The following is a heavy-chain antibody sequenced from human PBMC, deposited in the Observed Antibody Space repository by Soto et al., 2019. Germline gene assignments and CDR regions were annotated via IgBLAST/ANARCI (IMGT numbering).Heavy chain of an antibody. D-gene: IGHD6-19*01. CDR1: GGTFSSYA. CDR2: IIPIFGTA. V-gene: IGHV1-69*13. J-gene: IGHJ4*02. CDR3: ARDKDSSGFGKHFDY. Sequence: LVKVSCKASGGTFSSYAISWVRQAPGQGLEWMGGIIPIFGTANYAQKFQGRVTITADESTSTAYMELSSLRSEDTAVYYCARDKDSSGFGKHFDYWGQGTLVTV.